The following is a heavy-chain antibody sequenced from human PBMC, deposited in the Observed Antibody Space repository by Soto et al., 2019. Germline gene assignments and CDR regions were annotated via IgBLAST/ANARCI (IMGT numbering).Heavy chain of an antibody. V-gene: IGHV1-3*01. D-gene: IGHD6-19*01. CDR1: GFTFIKYA. CDR2: NNAGNGNT. CDR3: ARDYADIAVAGIPLLAH. J-gene: IGHJ4*01. Sequence: QVQLVQSGAEVKKPGASVNVSCKASGFTFIKYAMHWVRQAPGQRPERMGWNNAGNGNTRYSQRWQGRVTITRDTSASTVYMDLSSLRSEDTAVYYCARDYADIAVAGIPLLAHWGQGTLVTVSS.